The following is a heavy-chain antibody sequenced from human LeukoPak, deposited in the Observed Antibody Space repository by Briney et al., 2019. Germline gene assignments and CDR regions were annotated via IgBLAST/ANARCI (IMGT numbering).Heavy chain of an antibody. CDR2: INSDGSST. Sequence: PGGSLRLSCAASGFTFSSYWMHWVRHAPGKGLVWVSRINSDGSSTSYADSVKGRFTISRDNAKNTLYLQMNSLRAEDTAVYYCARGPASLVALNWFDPWGQGTLVTVSS. CDR1: GFTFSSYW. J-gene: IGHJ5*02. CDR3: ARGPASLVALNWFDP. V-gene: IGHV3-74*01. D-gene: IGHD2-8*02.